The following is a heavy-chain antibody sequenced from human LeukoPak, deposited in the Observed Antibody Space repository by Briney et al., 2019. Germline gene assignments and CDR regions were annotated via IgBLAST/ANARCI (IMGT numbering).Heavy chain of an antibody. CDR1: GFSISGYW. Sequence: PGGSLRLSCAASGFSISGYWMTWVRQAPGKGLEWVSYISSSGSTIYYADSVKGRFTISRDNAKNSLYLQMNSLRAEDTAVYYCARDSRTSDAFDIWGQGTMVTVSS. CDR3: ARDSRTSDAFDI. V-gene: IGHV3-48*03. J-gene: IGHJ3*02. CDR2: ISSSGSTI.